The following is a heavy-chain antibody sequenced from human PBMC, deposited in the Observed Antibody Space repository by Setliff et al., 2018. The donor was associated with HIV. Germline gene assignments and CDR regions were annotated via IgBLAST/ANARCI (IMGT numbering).Heavy chain of an antibody. CDR3: AKDGISGGAYPPYYFDY. V-gene: IGHV3-21*04. CDR1: GFTFSSYS. CDR2: ISNSNSYI. D-gene: IGHD2-15*01. J-gene: IGHJ4*02. Sequence: PGGSLRLSCAASGFTFSSYSMNWVRQAPGKGLEWVSSISNSNSYIYYGDSVKGRFTTSRDNSKNTLYLQMNGLRVEDTAVYYCAKDGISGGAYPPYYFDYWGQGTLVTVSS.